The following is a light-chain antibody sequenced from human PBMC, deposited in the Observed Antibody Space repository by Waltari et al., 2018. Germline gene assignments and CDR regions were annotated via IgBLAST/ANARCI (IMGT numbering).Light chain of an antibody. Sequence: ERVMTQSPATLSVSPGEPATLSCRASQSASTTLAWDQQKAGQAPRLLIYDASIRATGVPARFSGSGAGTEFTLTITGLQSEDFAVYYCQQYNNWLYTFGQGTKLEIK. J-gene: IGKJ2*01. CDR1: QSASTT. V-gene: IGKV3-15*01. CDR3: QQYNNWLYT. CDR2: DAS.